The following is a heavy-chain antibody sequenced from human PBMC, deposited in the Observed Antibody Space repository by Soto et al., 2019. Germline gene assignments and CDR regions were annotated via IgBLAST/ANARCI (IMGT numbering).Heavy chain of an antibody. Sequence: QVQLVQSGAEVKKPGASVKVSCKASGYTFTGYYMHWVRQAPGQGLEWMGWINPNSGGTNFAQKFQGWVTMTRDTPISTASMELGRLRSDDTAVYYCARASSSSWYGGYYYYYGMDVWGQGTTVTVSS. J-gene: IGHJ6*01. V-gene: IGHV1-2*04. D-gene: IGHD6-13*01. CDR3: ARASSSSWYGGYYYYYGMDV. CDR1: GYTFTGYY. CDR2: INPNSGGT.